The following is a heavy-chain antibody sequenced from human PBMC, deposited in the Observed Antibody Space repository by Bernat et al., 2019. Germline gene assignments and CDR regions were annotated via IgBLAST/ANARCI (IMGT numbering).Heavy chain of an antibody. J-gene: IGHJ4*02. CDR2: IKQDGSEK. V-gene: IGHV3-7*03. CDR3: ARDDFPMVQGVTDY. CDR1: GFTFSSYW. Sequence: EVQLVESGGGLVQPGGSLRLSCAASGFTFSSYWMSWVRQAPGKGLEWVANIKQDGSEKYYVDSVKGRFTISRDNAKNSLYLQMNSLRAEDTAVYYCARDDFPMVQGVTDYWGQGTLVTVSS. D-gene: IGHD3-10*01.